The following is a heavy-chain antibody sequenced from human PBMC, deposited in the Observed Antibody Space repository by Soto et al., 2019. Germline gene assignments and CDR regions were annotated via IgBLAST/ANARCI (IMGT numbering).Heavy chain of an antibody. V-gene: IGHV3-7*01. D-gene: IGHD6-13*01. Sequence: GNYLTLSCACPGFLVSSYWMNWARQAPGKGLEWVANINQDGTVSYYVDSVKGRFTISRDNARSSVFLQMESLGAEDTAIYYCVRAAFSSTSYWGQGTVVTVSS. CDR1: GFLVSSYW. J-gene: IGHJ4*02. CDR3: VRAAFSSTSY. CDR2: INQDGTVS.